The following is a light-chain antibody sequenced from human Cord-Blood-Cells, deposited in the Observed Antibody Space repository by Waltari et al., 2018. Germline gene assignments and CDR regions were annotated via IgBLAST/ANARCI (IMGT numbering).Light chain of an antibody. CDR3: CRYETSYTFVV. V-gene: IGLV2-11*01. Sequence: QSALTQPPSVSGSPGQSVTISCTGTSSDVGGYNYVSWYQQHPGRAPKHMIYDVSKRPPAVPSRCSAATTSDKAAPPSSAVQAEEEADYYYCRYETSYTFVVFGGGTKLTVL. J-gene: IGLJ2*01. CDR2: DVS. CDR1: SSDVGGYNY.